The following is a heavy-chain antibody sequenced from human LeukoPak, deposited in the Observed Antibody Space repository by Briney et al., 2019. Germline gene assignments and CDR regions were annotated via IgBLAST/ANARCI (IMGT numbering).Heavy chain of an antibody. CDR3: ARDKYRGNSGSAFDI. V-gene: IGHV4-4*07. D-gene: IGHD2-21*02. CDR2: IYTSGST. J-gene: IGHJ3*02. Sequence: RIYTSGSTNYNPSLKSRVTMSVDTSKNQFSLKLSSVTAADTAVYYCARDKYRGNSGSAFDIWGQGTMVTVSS.